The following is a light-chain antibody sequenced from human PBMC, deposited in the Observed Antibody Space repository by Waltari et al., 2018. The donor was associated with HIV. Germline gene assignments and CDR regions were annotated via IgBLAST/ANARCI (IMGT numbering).Light chain of an antibody. CDR1: SSNIGAGYD. CDR2: GNN. V-gene: IGLV1-40*01. J-gene: IGLJ3*02. CDR3: QSYDSSLSGWV. Sequence: QSVLTQPPSVSGAPGQRVTISCPGTSSNIGAGYDVPWYQHLPGTAPKLLIYGNNNRPSGVPDRFSGSKSGTSASLAITGLQTDDEADYYCQSYDSSLSGWVFGGGTKLTVL.